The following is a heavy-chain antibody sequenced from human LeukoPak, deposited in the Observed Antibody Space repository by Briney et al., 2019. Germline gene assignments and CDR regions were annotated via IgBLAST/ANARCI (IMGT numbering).Heavy chain of an antibody. CDR1: GYTFSDYY. Sequence: GASVKVSCKTSGYTFSDYYLHWVRQAPGQGLKWMGWINPSSGGTKYVQKFQGRVTMTRDTSISTGYMELSRLRSDDTAVYYCARPIRGSYVEDAFDMWGQGTMVTVSA. CDR2: INPSSGGT. CDR3: ARPIRGSYVEDAFDM. V-gene: IGHV1-2*02. J-gene: IGHJ3*02. D-gene: IGHD1-26*01.